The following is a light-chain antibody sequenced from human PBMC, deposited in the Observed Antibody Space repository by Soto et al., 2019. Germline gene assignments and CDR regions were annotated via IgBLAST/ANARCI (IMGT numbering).Light chain of an antibody. V-gene: IGKV1-39*01. J-gene: IGKJ4*01. CDR1: QSIDSY. CDR3: QQSYSTPLT. Sequence: DLQMTQSPSSLSASVGDRVTLTCRASQSIDSYLNWYQQKPGKAPNLLIYTASSLQSGVPSRFSGSGSGTDFSLTISSLQPEDFATYYCQQSYSTPLTFGGGTKVEIK. CDR2: TAS.